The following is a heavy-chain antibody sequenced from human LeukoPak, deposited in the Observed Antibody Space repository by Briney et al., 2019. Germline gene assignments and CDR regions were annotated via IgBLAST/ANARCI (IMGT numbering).Heavy chain of an antibody. D-gene: IGHD6-6*01. J-gene: IGHJ6*03. V-gene: IGHV3-20*04. CDR3: ARAVCPTIKFCDSSYFMDV. CDR2: INWNGAST. Sequence: GGSLRPSCAASGFSFDDLGMTWVRQVPGKGLEWVAGINWNGASTGYADSVRDRFTISRDNAKNSLYLQMNSLRAEDTALYYCARAVCPTIKFCDSSYFMDVWGKGTTVNVS. CDR1: GFSFDDLG.